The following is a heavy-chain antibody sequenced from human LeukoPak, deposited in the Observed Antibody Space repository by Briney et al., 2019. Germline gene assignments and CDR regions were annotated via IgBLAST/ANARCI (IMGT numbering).Heavy chain of an antibody. CDR1: GYTFTGYC. CDR2: INRHTAGT. D-gene: IGHD2-21*01. Sequence: ASVKVSCKASGYTFTGYCIHWVRQAPGQGLEWIGWINRHTAGTNYAQKFQGRVTMTTDTSISTSYMELSRLRVDDTAMYYCASGEHAYYFYYMDVWGQGTTVIVSS. J-gene: IGHJ6*03. V-gene: IGHV1-2*02. CDR3: ASGEHAYYFYYMDV.